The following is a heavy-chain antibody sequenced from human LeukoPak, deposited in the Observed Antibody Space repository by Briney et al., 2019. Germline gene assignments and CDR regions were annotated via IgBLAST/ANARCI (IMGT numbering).Heavy chain of an antibody. Sequence: GGSLRLSCAASGFTFSNYNMNWVRRTPGKGLEWVSSITSSSTYMFYADSVRGRFTISRDNAENSLYLQMNSLRDEDTAVYYCARDPYSGGYGAYYYYYMDVWGKGTTVTVSS. D-gene: IGHD6-19*01. CDR3: ARDPYSGGYGAYYYYYMDV. V-gene: IGHV3-21*01. CDR1: GFTFSNYN. CDR2: ITSSSTYM. J-gene: IGHJ6*03.